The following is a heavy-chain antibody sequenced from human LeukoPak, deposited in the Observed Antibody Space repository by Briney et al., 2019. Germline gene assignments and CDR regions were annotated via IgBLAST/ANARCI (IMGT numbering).Heavy chain of an antibody. CDR1: GGSFSGYY. Sequence: SETLSLTCAVYGGSFSGYYWSWIRQPPGKGLEWIGEINHSGSTNYNPSLKSRVTISVDTSKNQFSLKLSSVTAADTAVYYCARRIVGATISAFDIWGQGTMVTVSS. D-gene: IGHD1-26*01. CDR3: ARRIVGATISAFDI. V-gene: IGHV4-34*01. J-gene: IGHJ3*02. CDR2: INHSGST.